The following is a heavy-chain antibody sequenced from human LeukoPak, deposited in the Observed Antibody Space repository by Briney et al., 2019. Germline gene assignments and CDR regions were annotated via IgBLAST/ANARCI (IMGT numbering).Heavy chain of an antibody. CDR1: GFTFDDYA. J-gene: IGHJ3*02. D-gene: IGHD3-22*01. Sequence: GGSLRLSCAASGFTFDDYAMHWVRQAPGKGLEWVSGISWNSGTIGYADSVKGRFTISRDNAKNSLYVQMNSLRAEDTALYYCAKDYDSSGYDAFDIWGQGTMVTVSS. V-gene: IGHV3-9*01. CDR2: ISWNSGTI. CDR3: AKDYDSSGYDAFDI.